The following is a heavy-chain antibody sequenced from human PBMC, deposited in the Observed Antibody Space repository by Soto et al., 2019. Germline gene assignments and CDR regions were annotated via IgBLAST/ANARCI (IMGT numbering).Heavy chain of an antibody. D-gene: IGHD3-22*01. V-gene: IGHV4-31*03. CDR3: ARGGARGMEYYYDSSGYYFDY. Sequence: SETLSLTCTVSGGSISSGGYYWSWIRQHPGKGLEWIGYIYYSGSTYYNPSLKSRVTISVDTSKNQFSLKLSSVTAADTAVYYCARGGARGMEYYYDSSGYYFDYWGQGTLVTVSS. CDR1: GGSISSGGYY. CDR2: IYYSGST. J-gene: IGHJ4*02.